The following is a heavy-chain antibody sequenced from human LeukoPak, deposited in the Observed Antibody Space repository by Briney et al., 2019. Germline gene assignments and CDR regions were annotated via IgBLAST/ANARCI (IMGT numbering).Heavy chain of an antibody. V-gene: IGHV1-8*01. CDR2: MNPDSGNT. CDR1: GYTFTSYD. J-gene: IGHJ6*03. Sequence: ASVTVSCKASGYTFTSYDINWVRQATGQGLEWMGWMNPDSGNTGYTQEFQGRVTMTRNTSISTAYMELSSLRSEDTAVNYCARTGQFYYDSSGYHYYYYMDVWGKGTTVTVS. D-gene: IGHD3-22*01. CDR3: ARTGQFYYDSSGYHYYYYMDV.